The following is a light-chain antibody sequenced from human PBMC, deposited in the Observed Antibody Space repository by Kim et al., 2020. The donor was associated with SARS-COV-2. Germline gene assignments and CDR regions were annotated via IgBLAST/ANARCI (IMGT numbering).Light chain of an antibody. CDR2: ANT. CDR1: SSNLGAGYD. V-gene: IGLV1-40*01. CDR3: QSFDSSLRVAV. J-gene: IGLJ2*01. Sequence: QPVLTQPPSVSGAPGQRVTFSCSGSSSNLGAGYDVHWYRHLPGTAPKLLIYANTNRPSGVPDRFSGSKSGTSASLAITGLQAADEADYYCQSFDSSLRVAVFGGGTQLTVL.